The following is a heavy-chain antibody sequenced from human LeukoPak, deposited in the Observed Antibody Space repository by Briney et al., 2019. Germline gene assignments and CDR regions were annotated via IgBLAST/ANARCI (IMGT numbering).Heavy chain of an antibody. V-gene: IGHV3-66*01. CDR1: GFTVSSNY. J-gene: IGHJ4*02. D-gene: IGHD2-15*01. CDR2: IYTGGST. Sequence: PGGSLRLSCAASGFTVSSNYMSWVRQAPGKGLEWVSVIYTGGSTYYADSVKGRFTISRDYSANTVYLQMNSLRVEDTAVYYCARGLGTNYGGYCTGGSCPFYWGQGTLVTVSS. CDR3: ARGLGTNYGGYCTGGSCPFY.